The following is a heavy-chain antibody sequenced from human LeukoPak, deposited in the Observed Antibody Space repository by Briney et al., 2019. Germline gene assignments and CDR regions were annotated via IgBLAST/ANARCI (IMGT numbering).Heavy chain of an antibody. CDR2: ISYDGSNK. D-gene: IGHD3-10*01. CDR3: ARDLTVYGSGSYGY. J-gene: IGHJ4*02. CDR1: GFTFSSYA. Sequence: PGGSLRLSCAASGFTFSSYAMHWVRQAPGKGLEWVAVISYDGSNKYYADSVKGRFTISRDNSKNTLYLQMNSLRAEDTAVYYCARDLTVYGSGSYGYWGQGTLVTVSS. V-gene: IGHV3-30*04.